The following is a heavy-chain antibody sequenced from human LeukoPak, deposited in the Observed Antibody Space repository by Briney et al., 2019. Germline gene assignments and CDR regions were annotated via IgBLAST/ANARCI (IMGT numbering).Heavy chain of an antibody. CDR3: VLRYFDWLDY. CDR2: INPDSGDT. V-gene: IGHV1-18*04. Sequence: EASVKVSCKASGYTFTGYYMYWVRQAPGQGLEWMGWINPDSGDTNYAQKLQGRVTMTTDTSTSTAYMELRSLRSDDTAVYYCVLRYFDWLDYWGQGTLVTVPS. CDR1: GYTFTGYY. D-gene: IGHD3-9*01. J-gene: IGHJ4*02.